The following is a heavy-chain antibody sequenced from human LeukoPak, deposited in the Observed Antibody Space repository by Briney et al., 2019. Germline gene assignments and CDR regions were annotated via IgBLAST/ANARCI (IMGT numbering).Heavy chain of an antibody. CDR1: GGSISGYY. D-gene: IGHD3-22*01. J-gene: IGHJ4*02. V-gene: IGHV4-59*08. CDR3: ARTISYDSSGCYQFDY. CDR2: ISHSGNT. Sequence: SETLSLTCTVPGGSISGYYWSWIRQPPGRGLDWIGCISHSGNTNHNPSLKSRVTISVDTSKSQFSLRLSSVTAADTAVYYCARTISYDSSGCYQFDYWGQGTLVTVSS.